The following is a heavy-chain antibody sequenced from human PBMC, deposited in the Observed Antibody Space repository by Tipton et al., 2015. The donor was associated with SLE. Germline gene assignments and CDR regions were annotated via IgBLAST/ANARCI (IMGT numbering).Heavy chain of an antibody. J-gene: IGHJ4*02. Sequence: QSGPEVKKPGASVKVSCKASGYTFTGYYMHWVRQAPGQGLEWMGWINPNSGGTNYAQKFQGWVTMTRDTSISTAYMELSRLRSDDTAVYYCARGGGWYYYDSSGYPDYWCQGTLVTVSS. CDR3: ARGGGWYYYDSSGYPDY. CDR1: GYTFTGYY. CDR2: INPNSGGT. D-gene: IGHD3-22*01. V-gene: IGHV1-2*04.